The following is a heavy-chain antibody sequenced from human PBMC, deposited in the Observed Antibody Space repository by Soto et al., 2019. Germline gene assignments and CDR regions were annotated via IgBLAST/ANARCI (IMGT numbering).Heavy chain of an antibody. CDR3: GRGIRNYYGVDV. CDR2: IKFDGSST. D-gene: IGHD5-18*01. CDR1: GFAFSSYW. J-gene: IGHJ6*02. V-gene: IGHV3-74*01. Sequence: GGSLRLSCAASGFAFSSYWMHWVRQAPGKGLVWVSRIKFDGSSTSYADSVRGRFTISRDNAKNTVYLQMNSLRAEDTALYYCGRGIRNYYGVDVWGQGTTVTVYS.